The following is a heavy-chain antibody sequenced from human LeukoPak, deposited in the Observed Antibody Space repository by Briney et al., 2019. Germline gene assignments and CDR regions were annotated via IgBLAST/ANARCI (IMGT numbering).Heavy chain of an antibody. J-gene: IGHJ4*02. CDR2: IYSGGST. V-gene: IGHV3-53*01. Sequence: GGSLRLSCAASGFTVSSKYMSWVRQAPGKGLEWVSVIYSGGSTYYADSVRGRFTISRDNSKNTLYLQMNSLRAEDTAVYYCARHTNDYLLNTFDSWGQGTLVTVSP. D-gene: IGHD1-1*01. CDR3: ARHTNDYLLNTFDS. CDR1: GFTVSSKY.